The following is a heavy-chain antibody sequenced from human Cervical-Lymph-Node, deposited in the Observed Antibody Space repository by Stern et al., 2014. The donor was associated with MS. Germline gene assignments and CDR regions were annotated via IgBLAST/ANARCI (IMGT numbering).Heavy chain of an antibody. CDR2: IIPVFGVT. CDR1: GGTFNNFA. D-gene: IGHD4-17*01. Sequence: QVQLVQSGPEVKKPGSSVTISCKASGGTFNNFAINWVRQAPGQGLEWMGGIIPVFGVTNYAREFKGRVTMKADKSMVTVYMRLGSLRSEDTAVYCARDGSYEDYGDYATSVFDHWGQGTPVSVSS. J-gene: IGHJ4*02. CDR3: RDGSYEDYGDYATSVFDH. V-gene: IGHV1-69*17.